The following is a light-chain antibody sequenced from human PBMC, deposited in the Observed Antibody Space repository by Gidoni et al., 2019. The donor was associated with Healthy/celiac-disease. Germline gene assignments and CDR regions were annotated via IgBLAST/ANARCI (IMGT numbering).Light chain of an antibody. Sequence: DLQMTQSPSPLSASVGDRVTITCRASQSISSRFAWFQQKPGKDPKLLIHTASSLESGVPSRFGGSGSGTEFTLTISSLQPDDFATYYCQQDNSYPFTFGPGTKVDIK. CDR1: QSISSR. CDR2: TAS. V-gene: IGKV1-5*03. J-gene: IGKJ3*01. CDR3: QQDNSYPFT.